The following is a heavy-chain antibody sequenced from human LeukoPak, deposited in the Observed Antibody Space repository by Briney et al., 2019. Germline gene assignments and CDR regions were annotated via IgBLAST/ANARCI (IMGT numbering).Heavy chain of an antibody. D-gene: IGHD3-9*01. J-gene: IGHJ4*02. CDR3: AKAKSPYFRGQVIDY. V-gene: IGHV3-23*01. CDR1: GFTFSSYA. Sequence: LTGGSLRLSCAASGFTFSSYAMSWVRQALGKGLEWVSAISGSGGSTYYADSVKGRFTISRDNSKNTLYLQMNSLRAEDTAVYYCAKAKSPYFRGQVIDYWGQGTLVTVSS. CDR2: ISGSGGST.